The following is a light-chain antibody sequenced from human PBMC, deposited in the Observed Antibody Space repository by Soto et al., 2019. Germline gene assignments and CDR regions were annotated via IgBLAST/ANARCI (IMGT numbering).Light chain of an antibody. CDR2: DAS. J-gene: IGKJ1*01. Sequence: HMTHSPSAPSPSFGYMVTISCRASQSVSGWLAWYQQKPGEAPKLLIYDASALPRGVPSRFSGSGSGTKFTLTIASLQPHDFATYYCQQYENFSGTFGLGTKVDIK. CDR3: QQYENFSGT. CDR1: QSVSGW. V-gene: IGKV1-5*01.